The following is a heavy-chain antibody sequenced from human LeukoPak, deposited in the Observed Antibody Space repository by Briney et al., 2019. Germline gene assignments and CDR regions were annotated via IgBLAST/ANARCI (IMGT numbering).Heavy chain of an antibody. Sequence: GGSLRLSCAASGFTLVSYEMNWVRQAPGKGLEWVSYIDSSGRTIKYADSVRGRFTISRDNAKNSANLQMNSLRAEDTAVYYCVREGARWFFDYWGQGTLVTVSS. CDR1: GFTLVSYE. J-gene: IGHJ4*02. CDR3: VREGARWFFDY. V-gene: IGHV3-48*03. D-gene: IGHD4-23*01. CDR2: IDSSGRTI.